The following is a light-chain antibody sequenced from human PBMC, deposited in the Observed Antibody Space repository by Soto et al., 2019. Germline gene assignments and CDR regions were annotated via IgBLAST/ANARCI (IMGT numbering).Light chain of an antibody. CDR1: QGISGA. Sequence: IQMTQSPSTLSGSVGDRVTITCRASQGISGALAWYQQKPGRAPTLLIYDASSLESGVPSRFSGSESGTDFTLTISSLQPEDFATYYCQQLNSYPLTFGGGTKVDI. V-gene: IGKV1-13*02. J-gene: IGKJ4*01. CDR2: DAS. CDR3: QQLNSYPLT.